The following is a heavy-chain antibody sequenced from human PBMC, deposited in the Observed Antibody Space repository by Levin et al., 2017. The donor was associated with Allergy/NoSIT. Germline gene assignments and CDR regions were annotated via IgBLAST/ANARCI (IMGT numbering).Heavy chain of an antibody. D-gene: IGHD1-1*01. CDR3: ARDWKSPYYYYYGMDV. J-gene: IGHJ6*02. CDR2: ISSSGSTI. Sequence: SGGSLRLSCAASGFTFSDYYMSWIRQAPGKGLEWVSYISSSGSTIYYADSVKGRFTISRDNAKNSLYLQMNSLRAEDTAVYYCARDWKSPYYYYYGMDVWGQGTTVTVSS. CDR1: GFTFSDYY. V-gene: IGHV3-11*01.